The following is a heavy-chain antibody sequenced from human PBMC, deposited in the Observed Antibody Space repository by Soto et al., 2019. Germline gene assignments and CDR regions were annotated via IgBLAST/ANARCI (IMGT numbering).Heavy chain of an antibody. J-gene: IGHJ6*02. D-gene: IGHD2-8*01. V-gene: IGHV3-21*01. Sequence: GGSLRLSCAASGFTFSSYSMNWVRQAPGKGLEWVSSISSSSSYIYYADSVKGRFTISRDNAKNSLYLQMNSLRAEDTAVYYCARDDTNGYYYGMDVWGQGTTVTVS. CDR1: GFTFSSYS. CDR3: ARDDTNGYYYGMDV. CDR2: ISSSSSYI.